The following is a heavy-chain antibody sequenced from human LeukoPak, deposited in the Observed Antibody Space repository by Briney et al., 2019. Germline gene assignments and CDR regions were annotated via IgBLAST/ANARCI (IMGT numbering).Heavy chain of an antibody. Sequence: PGGSLRLSRAASGFTCSSYAMSWVRQAPGKGLEWVSAISGSGGSTYYADSVKGRFTISRDNSKNTLYLQMNSLSAEDTAVYYCARDGGSSSWDYYYYMDVWGKGTTVTVSS. CDR1: GFTCSSYA. V-gene: IGHV3-23*01. J-gene: IGHJ6*03. CDR2: ISGSGGST. D-gene: IGHD6-6*01. CDR3: ARDGGSSSWDYYYYMDV.